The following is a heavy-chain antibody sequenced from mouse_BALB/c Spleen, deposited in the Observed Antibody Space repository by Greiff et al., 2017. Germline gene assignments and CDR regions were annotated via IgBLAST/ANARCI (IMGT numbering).Heavy chain of an antibody. D-gene: IGHD2-4*01. V-gene: IGHV5-9*03. CDR2: ISSGGGNT. CDR3: ARIYYDYDWFAY. CDR1: GFTFSSYT. Sequence: EVQGVESGGGLVKPGGSLKLSCAASGFTFSSYTMSWVRQTPEKRLEWVATISSGGGNTYYPDSVKGRFTISRDNAKNNLYLQMSSLRSEDTALYYCARIYYDYDWFAYWGQGTLVTVSA. J-gene: IGHJ3*01.